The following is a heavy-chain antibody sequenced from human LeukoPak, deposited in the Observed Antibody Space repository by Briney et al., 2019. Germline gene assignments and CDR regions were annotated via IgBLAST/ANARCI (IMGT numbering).Heavy chain of an antibody. J-gene: IGHJ6*03. Sequence: SETLSLTCTVSGGSISSGGYYRSWIRQHPGKGLEWIGYIYYSGSTYYNPSLKSRVTISVDTSKNQFSLKLSSVTAADTAVYYCARGGYYGDYDYYYYMDVWGKGTTVTVSS. V-gene: IGHV4-31*03. CDR1: GGSISSGGYY. D-gene: IGHD4-17*01. CDR2: IYYSGST. CDR3: ARGGYYGDYDYYYYMDV.